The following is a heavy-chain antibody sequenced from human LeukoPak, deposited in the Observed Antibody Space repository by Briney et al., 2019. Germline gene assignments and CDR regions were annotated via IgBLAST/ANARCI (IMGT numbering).Heavy chain of an antibody. CDR1: GFTFRSYW. V-gene: IGHV3-7*01. CDR2: IKQDGSEK. D-gene: IGHD6-13*01. J-gene: IGHJ6*02. CDR3: ARQSSNFDYGMDV. Sequence: PGGSLRLSCAASGFTFRSYWMSWVRQAPGKGLEWVANIKQDGSEKNYVDSVKGRFTISRDNAKNSMNLQMDSLRAEDTAVYYCARQSSNFDYGMDVWGQGTTVTASS.